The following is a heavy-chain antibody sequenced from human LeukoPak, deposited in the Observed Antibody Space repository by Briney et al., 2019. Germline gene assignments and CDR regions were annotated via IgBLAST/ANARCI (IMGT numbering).Heavy chain of an antibody. D-gene: IGHD1-26*01. Sequence: GGSLRLSCAASGFTVSSNYMSWVRQAPGKGLEWVSIIYSGGSTFYADSVKGRFTISRDNSKDTLYLQMNSLRAEDTAVYYCARGGSYLSAFDIWGQGTMVTVSS. CDR2: IYSGGST. CDR1: GFTVSSNY. V-gene: IGHV3-53*01. J-gene: IGHJ3*02. CDR3: ARGGSYLSAFDI.